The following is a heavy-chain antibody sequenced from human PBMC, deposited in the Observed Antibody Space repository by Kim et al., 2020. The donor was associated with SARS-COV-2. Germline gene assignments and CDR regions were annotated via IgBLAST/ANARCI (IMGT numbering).Heavy chain of an antibody. CDR1: GGSFSGYY. V-gene: IGHV4-34*01. CDR3: ARIPVGGWYYYYGMDV. Sequence: SETLSLTCAVYGGSFSGYYWSWIRQPPGKGLEWIGEINHSGSTNYNPSLKSRVTISVDTSKNKFSLKLSSVTAADTAVYYCARIPVGGWYYYYGMDVWGQGTTVTVSS. J-gene: IGHJ6*02. CDR2: INHSGST. D-gene: IGHD6-19*01.